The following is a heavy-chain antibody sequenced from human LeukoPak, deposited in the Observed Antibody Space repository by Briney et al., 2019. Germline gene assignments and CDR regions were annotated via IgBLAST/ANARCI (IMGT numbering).Heavy chain of an antibody. D-gene: IGHD2-21*02. CDR3: ARDQGDFTLTAVQ. CDR2: ISSVSSFI. CDR1: GFTGGLSLSSSS. Sequence: GGSLRLSCTASGFTGGLSLSSSSMSWVRLAPGKGLEWASSISSVSSFIFYADSVKGRFTISRDNAKNSVFLHMNSLRAEDTALYYCARDQGDFTLTAVQWGQGTLVTVSS. V-gene: IGHV3-21*06. J-gene: IGHJ1*01.